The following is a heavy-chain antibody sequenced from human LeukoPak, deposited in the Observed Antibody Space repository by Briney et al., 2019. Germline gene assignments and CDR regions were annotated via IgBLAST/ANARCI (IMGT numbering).Heavy chain of an antibody. CDR2: IWYDGSNK. V-gene: IGHV3-33*01. J-gene: IGHJ4*02. CDR1: RFTFSRYG. Sequence: GGSLRLSCAASRFTFSRYGMHWVRQAPGKGLEWVAVIWYDGSNKYYADSVKGRFTISRDNSKNTLYLQMNSLRAEDTAVYYCARDPEWQLLYFDYLGQGTLVTVSS. CDR3: ARDPEWQLLYFDY. D-gene: IGHD1-26*01.